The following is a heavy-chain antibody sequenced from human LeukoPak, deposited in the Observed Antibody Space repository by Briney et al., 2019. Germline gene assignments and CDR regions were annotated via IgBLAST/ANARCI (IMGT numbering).Heavy chain of an antibody. V-gene: IGHV4-34*01. CDR3: ARGRGSPHYRSIVGARHYRFDY. CDR1: GGSFSGYY. J-gene: IGHJ4*02. CDR2: INHSGST. D-gene: IGHD1-26*01. Sequence: SETLSLTCAVYGGSFSGYYWSWIRQPPGKGLEWIGEINHSGSTNYNPSLKSRVTISVDTSKNQFSLKLSSVTAADTAVYYCARGRGSPHYRSIVGARHYRFDYWGQGTLVTVSS.